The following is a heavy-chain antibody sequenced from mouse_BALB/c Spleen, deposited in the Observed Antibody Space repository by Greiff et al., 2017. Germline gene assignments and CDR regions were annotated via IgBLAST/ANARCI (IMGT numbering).Heavy chain of an antibody. CDR3: ARRGYDYLFAY. V-gene: IGHV5-6*02. CDR2: ISSGGSYT. Sequence: EVKLMESGGDLVKPGGSLKLSCAASGFTFSSYGMSWVRQTPDKRLEWVATISSGGSYTYYPDSVKGRFTISRDNAKNTLYLQMSSLKSEDTAMYYCARRGYDYLFAYWGQGTLVTVSA. CDR1: GFTFSSYG. J-gene: IGHJ3*01. D-gene: IGHD2-4*01.